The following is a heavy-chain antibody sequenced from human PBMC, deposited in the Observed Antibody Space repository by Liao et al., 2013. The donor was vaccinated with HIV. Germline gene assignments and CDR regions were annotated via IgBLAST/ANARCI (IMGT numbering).Heavy chain of an antibody. CDR1: DESISSSSYY. V-gene: IGHV4-61*05. J-gene: IGHJ3*02. Sequence: QLRLQESDPGLVKPSETLSLTCTVSDESISSSSYYWGWIRQPPGKGLEWIGYIFHSGSAKYNPSLRSRVTISLDTSKSQSQFSLELTSVTAADTAVYFCARDRMSTVRTFDIWGQGTLVTVSS. D-gene: IGHD5-24*01. CDR3: ARDRMSTVRTFDI. CDR2: IFHSGSA.